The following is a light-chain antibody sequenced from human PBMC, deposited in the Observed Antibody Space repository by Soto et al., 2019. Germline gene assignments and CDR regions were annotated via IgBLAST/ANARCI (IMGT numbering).Light chain of an antibody. CDR3: QQADSFPIT. V-gene: IGKV1-12*01. J-gene: IGKJ5*01. CDR1: EDINSR. CDR2: AAF. Sequence: DIQMTQSPSSVSASVGDRVTISCRANEDINSRLAWYQQKPGNAPKLLIYAAFILQSGVPSRFSGYGSGTDFTLSISSLQPEDFATYYCQQADSFPITFGQGTRLEIK.